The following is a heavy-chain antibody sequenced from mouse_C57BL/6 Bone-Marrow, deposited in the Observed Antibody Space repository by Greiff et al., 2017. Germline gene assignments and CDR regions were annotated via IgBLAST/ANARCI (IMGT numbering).Heavy chain of an antibody. CDR1: GYTFTSYG. J-gene: IGHJ4*01. CDR3: ARRSYYYGSSLYYYAMDY. CDR2: IYPRSGNT. Sequence: VQLQESGAELARPGASVKLSCKASGYTFTSYGISWVKQRTGQGLEWIGEIYPRSGNTYYNEKFKGKGTLTADKSSSTAYMELRSLTSEDSAVYFCARRSYYYGSSLYYYAMDYWGQGTSVTVSS. V-gene: IGHV1-81*01. D-gene: IGHD1-1*01.